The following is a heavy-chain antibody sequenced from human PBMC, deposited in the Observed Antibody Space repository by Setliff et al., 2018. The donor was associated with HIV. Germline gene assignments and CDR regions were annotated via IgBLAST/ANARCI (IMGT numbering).Heavy chain of an antibody. CDR3: AKEPTGDSSHLFDP. V-gene: IGHV3-23*01. J-gene: IGHJ5*02. D-gene: IGHD7-27*01. Sequence: ETLSLTCTVSGGSISSTSYYRGWIRQAPGKGLEWVSVISGSGGSTFYADSVKGRFTISRDNSKNTLFLQMNSLRADDTAVYYCAKEPTGDSSHLFDPWGQGTLVTVSS. CDR1: GGSISSTSYY. CDR2: ISGSGGST.